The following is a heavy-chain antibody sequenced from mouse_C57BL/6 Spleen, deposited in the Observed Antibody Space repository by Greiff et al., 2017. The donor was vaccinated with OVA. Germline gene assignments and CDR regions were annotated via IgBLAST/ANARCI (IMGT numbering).Heavy chain of an antibody. CDR3: ARDDGYYLFDY. D-gene: IGHD2-3*01. Sequence: VQLQQPGAELVRPGSSVKLSCKASGYTFTSYWMHWVKQRPIQGLEWIGNIDPSDSETHYNQKFKDKATLTVDKSSSTAYMQLSSLTSEDSAVYYCARDDGYYLFDYWGQGTTLTVSS. V-gene: IGHV1-52*01. CDR2: IDPSDSET. CDR1: GYTFTSYW. J-gene: IGHJ2*01.